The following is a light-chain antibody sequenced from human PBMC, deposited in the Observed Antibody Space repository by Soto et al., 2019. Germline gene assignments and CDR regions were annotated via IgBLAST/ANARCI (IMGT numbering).Light chain of an antibody. CDR2: GNS. CDR3: QSYDNMMRPYNDV. Sequence: QSVLPQSPSVSGAPGQRVTISCTGSNSNIGSGYDVHWYQQRPGGAPKLLIFGNSNRPSGVPDRFSGSKSDTSASLAITGLQAEDEADYYCQSYDNMMRPYNDVFGTGTKVTVL. CDR1: NSNIGSGYD. V-gene: IGLV1-40*01. J-gene: IGLJ1*01.